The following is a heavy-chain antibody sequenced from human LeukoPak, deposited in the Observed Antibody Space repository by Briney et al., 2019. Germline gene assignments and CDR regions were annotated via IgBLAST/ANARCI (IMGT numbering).Heavy chain of an antibody. V-gene: IGHV3-21*01. CDR1: GFSFSSYT. D-gene: IGHD2-21*02. CDR2: ISSSSSYI. Sequence: GGSLRLSCAASGFSFSSYTMNWVRQAPGKGLEWVSIISSSSSYIYYADSVKGRFTISRDNARNALYLQMNSLRVEDTAVYYCARDGRCGGDCYASWGQGTLVTVSS. CDR3: ARDGRCGGDCYAS. J-gene: IGHJ4*02.